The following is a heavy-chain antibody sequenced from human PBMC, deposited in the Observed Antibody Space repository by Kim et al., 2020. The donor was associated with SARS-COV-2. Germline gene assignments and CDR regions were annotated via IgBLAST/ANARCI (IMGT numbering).Heavy chain of an antibody. J-gene: IGHJ6*02. D-gene: IGHD3-10*01. CDR2: ISYDGRNK. CDR1: GLTFHNSA. CDR3: ARVNYDESVSLSDYYNGMDV. Sequence: GGSLRLSCAASGLTFHNSAMNWVRQAPGKGLEWVAVISYDGRNKDYADSVKGRFTISRDNSKSTLDLQMNSLRVEDTAVYYCARVNYDESVSLSDYYNGMDVWGQGTTVTVSS. V-gene: IGHV3-30-3*01.